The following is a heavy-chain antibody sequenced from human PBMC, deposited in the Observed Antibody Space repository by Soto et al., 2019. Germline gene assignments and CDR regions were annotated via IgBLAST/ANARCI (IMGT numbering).Heavy chain of an antibody. D-gene: IGHD2-2*01. CDR2: IWYDGNNK. CDR3: ARDKQRSTRLMDV. V-gene: IGHV3-33*01. Sequence: PGGSLRLSCAASGFTFSSYGMHWVRQAPGKGLEWVAVIWYDGNNKYYADSVKGRFTISRDNSKNTLYLQMNSLGAEDTAVYYCARDKQRSTRLMDVWGKGTTVTVSS. J-gene: IGHJ6*03. CDR1: GFTFSSYG.